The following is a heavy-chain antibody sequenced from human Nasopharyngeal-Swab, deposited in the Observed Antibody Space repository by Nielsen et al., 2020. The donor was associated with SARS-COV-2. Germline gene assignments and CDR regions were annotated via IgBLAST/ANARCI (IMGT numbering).Heavy chain of an antibody. CDR2: ITSGNSV. CDR1: GFTFSPYT. Sequence: GESLKISCATAGFTFSPYTMTWVRQAPGKGLEWISYITSGNSVQYADSVRGRSTISRDNAKNSLYLQMNSLRAEDTAVYYCAKDRGGGYSGYDRLDYWGQGTLVTVSS. V-gene: IGHV3-21*05. D-gene: IGHD5-12*01. CDR3: AKDRGGGYSGYDRLDY. J-gene: IGHJ4*02.